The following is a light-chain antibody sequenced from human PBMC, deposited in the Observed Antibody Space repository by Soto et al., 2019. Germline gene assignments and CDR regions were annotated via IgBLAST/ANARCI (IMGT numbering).Light chain of an antibody. CDR3: LQDYNYPRT. V-gene: IGKV1-6*01. CDR1: HGIRND. J-gene: IGKJ1*01. CDR2: AAS. Sequence: AIQMTQSPASLAASVGDRVSITCRASHGIRNDLGWYQQKPGKAPKLLIYAASSLQSGVPSRFSGSGSGTDFTLTISSLQPEDFATYYCLQDYNYPRTFGQGTKVDI.